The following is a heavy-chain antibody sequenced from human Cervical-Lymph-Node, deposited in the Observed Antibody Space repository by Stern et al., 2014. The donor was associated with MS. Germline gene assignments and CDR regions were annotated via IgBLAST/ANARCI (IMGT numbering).Heavy chain of an antibody. CDR3: AKQKGRDYFFDY. D-gene: IGHD3-10*01. CDR2: LNPSGGVT. Sequence: VQLVESGAEVKKPGVSVNISCKASGYTFTNYYLHWVRQAPGQGLEWMGILNPSGGVTIYAQKFQGRVTMTGDTSTAIMQLSSLRSEDTAVYYCAKQKGRDYFFDYWGQGTLLTVSS. J-gene: IGHJ4*02. V-gene: IGHV1-46*03. CDR1: GYTFTNYY.